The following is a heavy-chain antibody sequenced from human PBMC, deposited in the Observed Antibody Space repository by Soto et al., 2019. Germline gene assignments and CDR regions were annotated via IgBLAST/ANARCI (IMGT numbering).Heavy chain of an antibody. J-gene: IGHJ6*02. Sequence: GGSLRLSCAASGFTFSSYGMHLVRQAPGKGLEWVAVIWYDGSNKYYADSVKGRFTISRDNSKNTLYLQMNSLRAEDTAVYYCARESSIAGARGGNYYYYGMDVWGQGTTVTVSS. D-gene: IGHD6-13*01. V-gene: IGHV3-33*01. CDR1: GFTFSSYG. CDR2: IWYDGSNK. CDR3: ARESSIAGARGGNYYYYGMDV.